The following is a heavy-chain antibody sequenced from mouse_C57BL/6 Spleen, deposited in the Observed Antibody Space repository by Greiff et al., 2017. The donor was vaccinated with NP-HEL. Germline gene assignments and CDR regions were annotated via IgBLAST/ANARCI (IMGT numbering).Heavy chain of an antibody. D-gene: IGHD1-1*01. J-gene: IGHJ3*01. V-gene: IGHV5-17*01. CDR2: ISSGSSTI. CDR1: GFTFSDYG. Sequence: DVQLVESGGGLVKPGGSLKLSCAASGFTFSDYGMHWVRQAPEKGLEWVAYISSGSSTIYYADTVKGRFTISRDNAKNTLFLQMTSLRSEDTAMYYCAIAYYGSSFAYWGQGTLVTVS. CDR3: AIAYYGSSFAY.